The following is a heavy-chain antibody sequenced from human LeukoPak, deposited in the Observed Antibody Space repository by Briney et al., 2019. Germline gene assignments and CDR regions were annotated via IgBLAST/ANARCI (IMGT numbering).Heavy chain of an antibody. Sequence: ASVKVSCKASGYTFTSYGISWVRQAPGQGLEWMGWISAYNGNTNYAQKLQGRATMTTDTSTSTAYMELRSLRSDDTAVYYCARDPLVVGATLPDYWGQGTLVTVSS. J-gene: IGHJ4*02. V-gene: IGHV1-18*01. CDR2: ISAYNGNT. CDR1: GYTFTSYG. CDR3: ARDPLVVGATLPDY. D-gene: IGHD1-26*01.